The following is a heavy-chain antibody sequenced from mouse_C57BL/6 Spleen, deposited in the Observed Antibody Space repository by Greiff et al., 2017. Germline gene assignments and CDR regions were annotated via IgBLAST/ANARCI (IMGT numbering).Heavy chain of an antibody. CDR3: ARDDGYYFDY. CDR2: INPGSGGT. CDR1: GYAFTNYL. V-gene: IGHV1-54*01. J-gene: IGHJ2*01. D-gene: IGHD2-3*01. Sequence: LVESGAELVRPGTSVKVSCKASGYAFTNYLIEWVKQRPGQGLEWIGVINPGSGGTNYNEKFKGKATLTADKSSSTAYMQLSSLTSEDSAVYFCARDDGYYFDYWGQGTTLTVSS.